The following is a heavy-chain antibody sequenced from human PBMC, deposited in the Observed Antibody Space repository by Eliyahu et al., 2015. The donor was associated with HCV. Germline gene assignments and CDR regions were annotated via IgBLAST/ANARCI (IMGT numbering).Heavy chain of an antibody. Sequence: QLLESGGGLVQPGGSLRLSCAASGFTFGTFAMSWVRQSPGKGLEWISGVFVLVVVAYSADSVKGPFTISRDNSENTLYLQMNSLRSEDTAVYYCARVYAADWYLDLWGRGTLVTVSS. CDR3: ARVYAADWYLDL. D-gene: IGHD6-13*01. V-gene: IGHV3-23*01. CDR2: FVLVVVA. CDR1: GFTFGTFA. J-gene: IGHJ2*01.